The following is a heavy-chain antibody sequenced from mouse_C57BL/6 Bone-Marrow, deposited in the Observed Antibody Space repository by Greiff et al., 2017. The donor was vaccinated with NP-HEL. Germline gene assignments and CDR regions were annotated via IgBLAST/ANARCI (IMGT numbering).Heavy chain of an antibody. J-gene: IGHJ2*01. CDR2: INPYNGGT. V-gene: IGHV1-19*01. CDR3: APGSSPYYFDY. Sequence: VQLKESGPVLVKPGASVKMSCKASGYTFTDYYMNWVKQSHGKSLEWIGVINPYNGGTSYNQKFKGKATLTVDKSSSTAYMELNSLTSEDSAVYYCAPGSSPYYFDYWGQGTTLTVSS. CDR1: GYTFTDYY. D-gene: IGHD1-1*01.